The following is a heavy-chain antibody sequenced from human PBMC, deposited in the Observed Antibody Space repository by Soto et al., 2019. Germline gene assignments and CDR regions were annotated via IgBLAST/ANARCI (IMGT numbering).Heavy chain of an antibody. J-gene: IGHJ4*02. Sequence: QVQLQQWGAGLLKPSETLSLTCAVYGGSFSGYYWSWIRQPPGKGLEWIGEINHSGSTNYNPSLKGRGTISVDSSKNQFSRKRRSVTAADTSVYYCERAYSSRFDYWGQGTLVTVSS. CDR1: GGSFSGYY. CDR2: INHSGST. CDR3: ERAYSSRFDY. D-gene: IGHD6-13*01. V-gene: IGHV4-34*01.